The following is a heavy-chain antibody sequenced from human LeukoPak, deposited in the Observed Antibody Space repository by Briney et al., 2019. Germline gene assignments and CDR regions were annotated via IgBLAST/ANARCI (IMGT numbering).Heavy chain of an antibody. CDR2: ISSSSTI. J-gene: IGHJ4*02. CDR1: GFTFSTYS. Sequence: PGGSLRLSCAASGFTFSTYSMNWVRQAPGKGLEWVSYISSSSTIYYAGSVKGRFTISRDNAKNSLYLQMNSLRAEDTAVYYCAGDGMGTMVRGFYFDYWGQGTLVTVSS. D-gene: IGHD3-10*01. V-gene: IGHV3-48*04. CDR3: AGDGMGTMVRGFYFDY.